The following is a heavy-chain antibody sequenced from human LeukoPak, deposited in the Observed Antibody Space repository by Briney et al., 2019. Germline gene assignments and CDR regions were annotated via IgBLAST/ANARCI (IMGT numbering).Heavy chain of an antibody. V-gene: IGHV4-4*07. D-gene: IGHD5-24*01. Sequence: ASETLSLTCTVSGGSISSYYWSWIRQPAGKGLEWIGRIYTSGSTNYNPSLKSRVTMSVDTSKNQFSLKLSSVTAGDTAVYYCARGVRWLPDDAFDIWGQGTMVTVSS. CDR2: IYTSGST. J-gene: IGHJ3*02. CDR3: ARGVRWLPDDAFDI. CDR1: GGSISSYY.